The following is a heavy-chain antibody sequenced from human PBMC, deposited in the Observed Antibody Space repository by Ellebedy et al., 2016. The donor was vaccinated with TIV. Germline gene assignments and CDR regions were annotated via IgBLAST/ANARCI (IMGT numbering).Heavy chain of an antibody. CDR1: GFTFSNYG. V-gene: IGHV3-33*01. CDR2: IWFDGSNK. J-gene: IGHJ2*01. D-gene: IGHD4-17*01. CDR3: ARDVPMTTHWYYDL. Sequence: GESLKISCAASGFTFSNYGMHWVRQAPGKGLEWVALIWFDGSNKYYAASVRGRFTISRDNSNDILYLQMDSLRAEDTAVYYCARDVPMTTHWYYDLWGRGTLVTVSS.